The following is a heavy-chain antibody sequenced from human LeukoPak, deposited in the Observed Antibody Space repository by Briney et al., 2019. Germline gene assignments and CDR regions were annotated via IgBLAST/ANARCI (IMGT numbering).Heavy chain of an antibody. Sequence: SETLSLTCTVSGGSISSYYWSWIRQPPGKGLEWIGYISYSGSTNYNPSLRSRVTISVDTSKNQFSLKLSSVTAADTAVYYCARHSRIAAAGSGSFDPWGQGTLVTVSS. CDR1: GGSISSYY. V-gene: IGHV4-59*08. D-gene: IGHD6-13*01. CDR2: ISYSGST. J-gene: IGHJ5*02. CDR3: ARHSRIAAAGSGSFDP.